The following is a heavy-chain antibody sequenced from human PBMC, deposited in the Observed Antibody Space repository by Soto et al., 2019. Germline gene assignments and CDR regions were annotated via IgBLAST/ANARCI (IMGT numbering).Heavy chain of an antibody. J-gene: IGHJ4*02. D-gene: IGHD5-12*01. CDR2: ISDDGNNK. V-gene: IGHV3-30*18. CDR3: AKTIRDGYMAYCDY. CDR1: GFTFSSLS. Sequence: RLSCAASGFTFSSLSMHWVRQAPGKGLEWVAVISDDGNNKYYADSVKGRFTISRDNSRNTLYLQMSSLRAEDTAVYYCAKTIRDGYMAYCDYWGQGTLVTVS.